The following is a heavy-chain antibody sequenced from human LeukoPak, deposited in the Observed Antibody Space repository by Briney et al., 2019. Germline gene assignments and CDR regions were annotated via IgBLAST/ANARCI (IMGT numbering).Heavy chain of an antibody. V-gene: IGHV6-1*01. CDR1: GDSVSSNGAS. J-gene: IGHJ4*02. Sequence: SQTLSLTCAISGDSVSSNGASWNWIRQSPSRGLEWLGRTYYRSQQWHSDYAPSVKGRITLNPDTSKNQFSLQLNSMTPEDTAVYYCGRETDFGVVTDWGQGTLVTVSS. CDR3: GRETDFGVVTD. D-gene: IGHD3-3*01. CDR2: TYYRSQQWHS.